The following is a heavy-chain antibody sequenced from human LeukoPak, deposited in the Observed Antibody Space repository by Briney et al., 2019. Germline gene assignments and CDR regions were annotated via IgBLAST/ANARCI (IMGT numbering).Heavy chain of an antibody. Sequence: SETLSLTCAVYGGSFSGYYWSWVRQPPGKGVEWIGEINHSGSTNYNPSLTSRVTISVDTSKNQFSLKLSSVTAADTAVYYCARSYGDYPGYYFDYWGQGTLVTVSS. V-gene: IGHV4-34*01. CDR2: INHSGST. CDR1: GGSFSGYY. D-gene: IGHD4-17*01. CDR3: ARSYGDYPGYYFDY. J-gene: IGHJ4*02.